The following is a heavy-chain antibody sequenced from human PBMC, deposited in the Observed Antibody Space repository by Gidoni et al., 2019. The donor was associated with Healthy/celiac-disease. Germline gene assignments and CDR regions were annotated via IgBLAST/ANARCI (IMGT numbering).Heavy chain of an antibody. CDR3: ARRLAAAGEYYYYYYYMDV. V-gene: IGHV4-39*01. CDR1: GGSIRSSSYY. CDR2: IYYSGST. D-gene: IGHD6-13*01. Sequence: QLPLQESGPGLVKPSETLSLTCTVSGGSIRSSSYYWGWIRQPPGKGLEWIGSIYYSGSTYYNPSLKSRVTISVDTSKNQFSLKLSSVTAADTAVYYCARRLAAAGEYYYYYYYMDVWGKGTTVTVSS. J-gene: IGHJ6*03.